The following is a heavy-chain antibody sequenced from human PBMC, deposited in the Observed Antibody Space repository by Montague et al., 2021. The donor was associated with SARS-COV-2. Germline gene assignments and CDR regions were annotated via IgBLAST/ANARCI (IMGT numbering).Heavy chain of an antibody. D-gene: IGHD6-13*01. CDR3: ARGSYSSSWYGPKYYFDY. V-gene: IGHV4-39*07. CDR2: IYYSGST. J-gene: IGHJ4*02. CDR1: GGPISSSSYY. Sequence: SETLSLTCTVSGGPISSSSYYWGWIRQPPGKGLEWIGSIYYSGSTYYNPSLMSRVTISVDTSKNQFSLKLSSVTAADTAVYYCARGSYSSSWYGPKYYFDYWGQGTLVTVSS.